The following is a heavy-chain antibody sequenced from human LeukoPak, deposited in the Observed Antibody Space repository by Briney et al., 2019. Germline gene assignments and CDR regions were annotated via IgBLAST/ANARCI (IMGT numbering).Heavy chain of an antibody. Sequence: ASVKVSCKASGYTFTGCYMHWVRQAPGQGLEWMGRINPNSGGTNYAQKFQGRVTMTRDTSISTAYMELGRLRSDDTAVYYCARQDDFWSGYXSXGXYXXQGXXXTV. D-gene: IGHD3-3*01. CDR3: ARQDDFWSGYXSXGXY. J-gene: IGHJ4*02. CDR2: INPNSGGT. V-gene: IGHV1-2*06. CDR1: GYTFTGCY.